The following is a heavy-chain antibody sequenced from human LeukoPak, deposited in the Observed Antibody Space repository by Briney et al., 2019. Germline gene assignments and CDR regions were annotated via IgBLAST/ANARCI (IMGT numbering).Heavy chain of an antibody. CDR3: ASGPYCTNGVCFGSNWFDP. CDR2: ISANGGGT. CDR1: GFTFSNYA. Sequence: PGGSLRLSCAASGFTFSNYAMSWVRQAPGKGLEWVSAISANGGGTYYADSVKGRFTISRDNSKNTLYLQMNSLRAEDTAVYYCASGPYCTNGVCFGSNWFDPWGQGTLVTVSS. J-gene: IGHJ5*02. V-gene: IGHV3-23*01. D-gene: IGHD2-8*01.